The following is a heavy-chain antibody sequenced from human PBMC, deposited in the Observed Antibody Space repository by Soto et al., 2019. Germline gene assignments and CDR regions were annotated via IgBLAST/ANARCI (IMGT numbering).Heavy chain of an antibody. CDR2: ISYDGSNK. J-gene: IGHJ3*02. V-gene: IGHV3-30*18. Sequence: PGGSLRLSCAASGFTFSSYGMHWVRQAPGKGLEWVAVISYDGSNKYYADSVKGRFTISRDNSKNTLYLQMNSLRAEDTAVYYCAKTDRSRYYDSSGYYSRAPGNAFDIWGQGTMVTVSS. CDR1: GFTFSSYG. D-gene: IGHD3-22*01. CDR3: AKTDRSRYYDSSGYYSRAPGNAFDI.